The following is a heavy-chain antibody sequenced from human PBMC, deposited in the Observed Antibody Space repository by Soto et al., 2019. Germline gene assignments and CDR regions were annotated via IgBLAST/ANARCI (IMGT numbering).Heavy chain of an antibody. V-gene: IGHV1-24*01. CDR3: ATARRITIFGVVIPRFMDV. CDR2: FDPEDGET. J-gene: IGHJ6*02. D-gene: IGHD3-3*01. Sequence: ASVKVSCKVSGYTLTELSMHWVRQAPGKGLEWMGGFDPEDGETIYAQKFQGRVTMTEDTSTDTAYMELSSLRSEDTAVYYCATARRITIFGVVIPRFMDVWGQGTTVTVSS. CDR1: GYTLTELS.